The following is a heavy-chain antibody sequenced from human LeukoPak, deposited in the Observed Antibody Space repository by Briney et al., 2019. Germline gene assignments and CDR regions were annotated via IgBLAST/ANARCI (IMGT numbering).Heavy chain of an antibody. V-gene: IGHV3-33*08. Sequence: GGSLRLSCAASRFTFSSYGMHWVRQAPGKGLEWVAIVWYDGNNKYYADSVKGRFTVSRDNSKDTESLQLNSLRVEDTAVYYCARGSGAAAGAFDYWGQGTLVTVPS. CDR3: ARGSGAAAGAFDY. CDR2: VWYDGNNK. CDR1: RFTFSSYG. J-gene: IGHJ4*02. D-gene: IGHD6-13*01.